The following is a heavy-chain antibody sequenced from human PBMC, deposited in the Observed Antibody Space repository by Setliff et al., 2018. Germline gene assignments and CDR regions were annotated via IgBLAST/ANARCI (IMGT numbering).Heavy chain of an antibody. J-gene: IGHJ5*02. V-gene: IGHV4-38-2*01. Sequence: PSETLSLTCAVSGYSISSGYYWGWIRQPPGKGLEWIGSIYHSGSTYHNPSLKSRVTISVDTSKNQFSLKLSSVTAADTAVYYCARPSKYYDILTGYYHNWFDPWGQGTLVTVSS. D-gene: IGHD3-9*01. CDR1: GYSISSGYY. CDR2: IYHSGST. CDR3: ARPSKYYDILTGYYHNWFDP.